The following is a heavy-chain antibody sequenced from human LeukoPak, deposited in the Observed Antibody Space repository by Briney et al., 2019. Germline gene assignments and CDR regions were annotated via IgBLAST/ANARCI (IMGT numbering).Heavy chain of an antibody. CDR3: ATRYGYFDY. V-gene: IGHV4-31*03. J-gene: IGHJ4*02. CDR1: GGSISSGGYS. CDR2: IYYSGST. Sequence: SETLSLTCTVSGGSISSGGYSWSWIRQHPGKGLEWIGYIYYSGSTYYNPSLKSRVTISVDTSKNQFSLKLSSVTAADTAVYYCATRYGYFDYWGQGTLVTVSS. D-gene: IGHD1-1*01.